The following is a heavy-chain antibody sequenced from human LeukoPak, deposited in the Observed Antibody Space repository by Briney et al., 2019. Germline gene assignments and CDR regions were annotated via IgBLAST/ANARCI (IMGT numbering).Heavy chain of an antibody. Sequence: PGGSLRLSCAASGFTFSSYAMSWVRQAPGKGLEWVSAISGSGGSTYYADSVKGRFTISRDNSKNTLYLQMNSLRAEDTAVYYCARAGTTFGLSDYYYGMDVWGQGTTVTVSS. CDR1: GFTFSSYA. CDR3: ARAGTTFGLSDYYYGMDV. V-gene: IGHV3-23*01. D-gene: IGHD3-10*01. CDR2: ISGSGGST. J-gene: IGHJ6*02.